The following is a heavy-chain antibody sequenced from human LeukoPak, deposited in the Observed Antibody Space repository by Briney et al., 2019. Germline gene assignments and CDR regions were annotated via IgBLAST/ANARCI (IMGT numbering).Heavy chain of an antibody. CDR3: ARGDYGDYLNWFDP. D-gene: IGHD4-17*01. CDR2: ISSSSSYI. CDR1: GCTFSSYS. J-gene: IGHJ5*02. V-gene: IGHV3-21*01. Sequence: GGSLRLSCAASGCTFSSYSMNWVRQAPGKGLEWVSSISSSSSYIYYADSVKGRFTISRDNAKNSLYLQMNSLRAEDTAVYYCARGDYGDYLNWFDPWGQGTLVTVSS.